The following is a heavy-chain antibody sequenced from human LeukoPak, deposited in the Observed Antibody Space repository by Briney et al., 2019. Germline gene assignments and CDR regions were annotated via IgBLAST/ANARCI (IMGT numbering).Heavy chain of an antibody. J-gene: IGHJ4*02. CDR3: AKDRGGYYDY. Sequence: GCCLTLSCGASGLACSRYWMSWVRQAPGKGLEWVANIKQDGSEKYYVDSVKGRFTISRDNAKNSLYLQMNSLRAEDTAVCYCAKDRGGYYDYWGQGTLVTVSS. D-gene: IGHD2-15*01. V-gene: IGHV3-7*01. CDR1: GLACSRYW. CDR2: IKQDGSEK.